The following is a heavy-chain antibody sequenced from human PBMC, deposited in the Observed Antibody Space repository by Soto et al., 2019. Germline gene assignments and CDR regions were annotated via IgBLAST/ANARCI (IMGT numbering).Heavy chain of an antibody. D-gene: IGHD5-18*01. Sequence: QLQLQESGPGLVKPSETLSLTCTVSGGSISSSSYYWGWIRQPPGKGLEWIGSIYYSGSTYYNPSLKSRVTISVDTSKNQFSLKLSSVTAADTAVYYCARHLPKYTAMVKYYYYYYMDAWGKGTTVTVSS. CDR2: IYYSGST. CDR1: GGSISSSSYY. V-gene: IGHV4-39*01. CDR3: ARHLPKYTAMVKYYYYYYMDA. J-gene: IGHJ6*03.